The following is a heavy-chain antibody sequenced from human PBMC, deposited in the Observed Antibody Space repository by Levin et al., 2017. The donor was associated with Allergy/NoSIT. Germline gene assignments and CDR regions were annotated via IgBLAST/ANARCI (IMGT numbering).Heavy chain of an antibody. Sequence: SETLSLTCTVSGDSISSYYWSWIRQPPGKGLEWIGYIYYSGSTNYNPSLKSRVTISLDTSKNQFSLNLSSVTAADTAVYYCARVSRSSIWVDVWGKGTTVTVSS. D-gene: IGHD6-13*01. J-gene: IGHJ6*04. CDR2: IYYSGST. CDR3: ARVSRSSIWVDV. CDR1: GDSISSYY. V-gene: IGHV4-59*01.